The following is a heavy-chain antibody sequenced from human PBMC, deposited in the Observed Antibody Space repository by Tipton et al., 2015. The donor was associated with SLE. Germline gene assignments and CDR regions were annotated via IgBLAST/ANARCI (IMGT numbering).Heavy chain of an antibody. CDR3: ASPGFYYGSGRDAFDI. Sequence: SLRLSCAASGFTVSSNYMSWVRQAPGKGLEWVSVIYSGGSTYYADSVKGRFTISRDNSKNTLYLQMNSLRAEDTAVYYCASPGFYYGSGRDAFDIWGQGTMVTVSS. J-gene: IGHJ3*02. V-gene: IGHV3-66*02. D-gene: IGHD3-10*01. CDR2: IYSGGST. CDR1: GFTVSSNY.